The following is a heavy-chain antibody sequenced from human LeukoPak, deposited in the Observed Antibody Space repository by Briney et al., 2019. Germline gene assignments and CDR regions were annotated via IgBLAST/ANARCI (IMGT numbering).Heavy chain of an antibody. CDR2: IKRKTDGGTT. J-gene: IGHJ3*02. CDR3: ATNERLDAFDI. D-gene: IGHD1-1*01. Sequence: GGSLRLSCAASGFTFSSAWVSWVRQAPGKGLEWVGRIKRKTDGGTTDYTAPVKGRFTISRDDSKNTVYLQMNSLKTEDTAVYFCATNERLDAFDIWGQGTMVTVSS. V-gene: IGHV3-15*01. CDR1: GFTFSSAW.